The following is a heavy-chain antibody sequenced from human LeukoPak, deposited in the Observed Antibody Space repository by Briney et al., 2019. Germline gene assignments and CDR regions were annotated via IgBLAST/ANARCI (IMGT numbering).Heavy chain of an antibody. V-gene: IGHV3-74*01. CDR1: GFTLSNYW. Sequence: GGSLRLSCAASGFTLSNYWIHWVRQAPGKGLVWVSRINTDGSSTNYADSVRGRFTVSRDSAKNTLYLQMNSLRVEDTAVYYCARVIGWDEPFDLWGHGTLVTVSS. CDR2: INTDGSST. CDR3: ARVIGWDEPFDL. J-gene: IGHJ3*01. D-gene: IGHD1-26*01.